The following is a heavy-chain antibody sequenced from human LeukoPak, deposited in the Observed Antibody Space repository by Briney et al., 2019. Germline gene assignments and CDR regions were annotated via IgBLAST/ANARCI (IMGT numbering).Heavy chain of an antibody. CDR3: ARDSWGSGSYYENWFDP. CDR2: ISYEGSNK. J-gene: IGHJ5*02. CDR1: GFTFSSYA. D-gene: IGHD3-10*01. Sequence: PGRSLRLSCAASGFTFSSYAMHRVRQAPGKGLERVAVISYEGSNKYCADSVKGRFTISRDNSKNTLYLQMNSLRAEDTVVYYCARDSWGSGSYYENWFDPWGQGTLVTVSS. V-gene: IGHV3-30*04.